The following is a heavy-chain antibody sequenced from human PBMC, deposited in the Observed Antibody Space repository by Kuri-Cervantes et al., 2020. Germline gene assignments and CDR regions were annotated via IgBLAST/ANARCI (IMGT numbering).Heavy chain of an antibody. CDR2: ISSSSSYI. CDR3: TTDPYYYGSGSYPFDP. V-gene: IGHV3-21*01. Sequence: GESLKISCAASGFTFSSYSMNWVRQAPGKGLEWVSSISSSSSYIYYADSVKGRFTISRDNAKNSLYLQMNSLRAEDTAVYYCTTDPYYYGSGSYPFDPWGQGTLVTVSS. D-gene: IGHD3-10*01. CDR1: GFTFSSYS. J-gene: IGHJ5*02.